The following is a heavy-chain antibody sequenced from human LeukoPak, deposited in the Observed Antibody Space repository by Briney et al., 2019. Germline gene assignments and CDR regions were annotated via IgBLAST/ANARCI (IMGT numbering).Heavy chain of an antibody. CDR3: ARGGLREWLATLYYYYYMDV. CDR1: GYTFTSYD. CDR2: MNPNRGNT. J-gene: IGHJ6*03. D-gene: IGHD6-19*01. Sequence: GASVRVSCTASGYTFTSYDINWVRQATGQGLEWMGWMNPNRGNTVYAQKFQGRVTMTRNTYISTAYMELSSLRSEDTAVYYCARGGLREWLATLYYYYYMDVWGKGTTVTISS. V-gene: IGHV1-8*01.